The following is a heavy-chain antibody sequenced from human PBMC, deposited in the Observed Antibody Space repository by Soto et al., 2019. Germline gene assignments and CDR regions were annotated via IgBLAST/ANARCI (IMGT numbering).Heavy chain of an antibody. CDR2: IAYDGSNA. CDR1: GFTFRNYA. Sequence: QVQLVESGGGVVQPGGSLRLSCAASGFTFRNYAMHWVRQAPGKGLECLAVIAYDGSNAFYRDSVKGRFTISRDNSKKTLYLQMNSLRFWETGVYYWARGDREDILVVVGARPGEYGIDIWGQGTTVTVSS. V-gene: IGHV3-30-3*01. D-gene: IGHD2-15*01. J-gene: IGHJ6*02. CDR3: ARGDREDILVVVGARPGEYGIDI.